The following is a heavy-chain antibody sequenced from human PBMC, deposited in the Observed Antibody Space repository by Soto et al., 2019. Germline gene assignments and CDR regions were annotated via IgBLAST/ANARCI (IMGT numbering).Heavy chain of an antibody. V-gene: IGHV3-23*01. J-gene: IGHJ4*02. CDR2: ISAGGDGA. CDR1: GFTFSSHA. Sequence: EVQLLESGGGLVQPGGALRLSCAASGFTFSSHAMSWVRQAPGKGLEWVSSISAGGDGAYYADSVKGRFTISRANSNNTLYLQMNSLRTEDTAVYYCARDLWWYLHWGXGXXVTVSS. CDR3: ARDLWWYLH. D-gene: IGHD2-15*01.